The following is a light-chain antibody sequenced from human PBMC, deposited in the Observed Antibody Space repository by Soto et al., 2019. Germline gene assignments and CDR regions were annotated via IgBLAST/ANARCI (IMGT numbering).Light chain of an antibody. CDR1: SSNIGAGYD. V-gene: IGLV1-40*01. CDR3: QSYDSSLSGPV. Sequence: QSVVTQPPPVSGAPGQRVTISCTGSSSNIGAGYDVHWYQQLPGTAPKLLIYGNNNRPSGVPDRFSGSKSGTLASLAITGLQAEDEADYYCQSYDSSLSGPVFGGGTKLTVL. CDR2: GNN. J-gene: IGLJ2*01.